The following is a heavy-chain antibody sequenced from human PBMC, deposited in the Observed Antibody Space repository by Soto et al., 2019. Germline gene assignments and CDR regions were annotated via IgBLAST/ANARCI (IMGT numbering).Heavy chain of an antibody. CDR3: AKDVQLERRPPFFFYTYYYVDV. J-gene: IGHJ6*03. Sequence: GGSLRLSCAASGYTLSSYGMLWVRQAPGKGLEWVAVISYDGSNKYYADSVKGRFTISRDNSKNTLYLQMNSLRAEDTAVYYCAKDVQLERRPPFFFYTYYYVDVWGKGTTVTVSS. CDR1: GYTLSSYG. CDR2: ISYDGSNK. D-gene: IGHD1-1*01. V-gene: IGHV3-30*18.